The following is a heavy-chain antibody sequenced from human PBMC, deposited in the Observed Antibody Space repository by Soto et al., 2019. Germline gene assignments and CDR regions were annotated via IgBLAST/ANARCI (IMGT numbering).Heavy chain of an antibody. CDR3: ARRQISPPTRGAAAARGGMDV. V-gene: IGHV3-33*01. J-gene: IGHJ6*01. D-gene: IGHD6-13*01. CDR1: GFTFNNYG. Sequence: QVQLVESGGGVVQPGGSLRLSCAASGFTFNNYGMHWVRQAPGKGLEWVAVIWNDGRGYYYATSVKGRFTISRDNSKSTMYLQMSILRAEDTAVYFCARRQISPPTRGAAAARGGMDVWGQGTTVTVSS. CDR2: IWNDGRGY.